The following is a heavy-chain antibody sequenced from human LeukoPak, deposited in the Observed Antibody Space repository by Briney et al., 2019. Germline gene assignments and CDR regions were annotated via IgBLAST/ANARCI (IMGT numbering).Heavy chain of an antibody. D-gene: IGHD4-23*01. J-gene: IGHJ5*02. CDR3: ATPPLVTWFDP. CDR2: ISSGSHYI. CDR1: GFTFSSYT. V-gene: IGHV3-21*01. Sequence: GGSLRLSCVASGFTFSSYTMNWVSQAPGRGLEWVSSISSGSHYIDYADSVRGRFTISRDNAENSLHLYMSSLRAEDTAVYYCATPPLVTWFDPWGQGTLVTVSS.